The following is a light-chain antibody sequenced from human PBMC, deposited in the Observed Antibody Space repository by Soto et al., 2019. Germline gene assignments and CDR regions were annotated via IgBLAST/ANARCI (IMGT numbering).Light chain of an antibody. CDR3: QQAYGAPPT. J-gene: IGKJ1*01. CDR2: AAS. V-gene: IGKV1-39*01. Sequence: IRMTQSPSSLSASVGDRVTITCRASQSITTFLNWYQQKPGNAPKLLIYAASSLQTGVPSRFSGSGSGTDFTLTISSLQREDFATYYCQQAYGAPPTFGQGTKVDI. CDR1: QSITTF.